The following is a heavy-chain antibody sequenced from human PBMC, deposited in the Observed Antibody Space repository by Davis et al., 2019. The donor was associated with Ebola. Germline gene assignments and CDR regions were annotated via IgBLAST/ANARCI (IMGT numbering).Heavy chain of an antibody. D-gene: IGHD3-9*01. CDR1: GYTFTTYG. V-gene: IGHV1-18*04. CDR3: ARARDFYDETGYIMTNWFDP. Sequence: AASVKVSCKASGYTFTTYGITWVRQAPGRGLEWLGWISAYSGHTKYVERLQDRVTMTTDTSTSTAYMELRSLRSDDTAVYYCARARDFYDETGYIMTNWFDPWGQGTLVTVSS. J-gene: IGHJ5*02. CDR2: ISAYSGHT.